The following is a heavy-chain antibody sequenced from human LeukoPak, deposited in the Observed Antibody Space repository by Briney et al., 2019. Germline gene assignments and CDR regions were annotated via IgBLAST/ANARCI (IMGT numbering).Heavy chain of an antibody. CDR3: ARDQPNYDFWSGYPDAFDI. D-gene: IGHD3-3*01. Sequence: SETLSLTCTVSGGSISSYYWSWIRQPPGKGLEWIGYIYYSGSTNYNPSLKSRVTISVDTSKNQFSLKLSSVTAADTAVYYCARDQPNYDFWSGYPDAFDIWGQGTMVTVSS. CDR2: IYYSGST. V-gene: IGHV4-59*01. CDR1: GGSISSYY. J-gene: IGHJ3*02.